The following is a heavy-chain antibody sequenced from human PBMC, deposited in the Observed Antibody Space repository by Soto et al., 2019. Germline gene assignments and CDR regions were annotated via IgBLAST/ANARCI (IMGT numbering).Heavy chain of an antibody. Sequence: PSQTLSLTCVISGDSVSSSTVAWNWIRQSPSRGLEWLGRTYYTSKWNNDYSVSVKSRISINPDTSKNQFSLHLKSVTPEDTAVYYCARDGTADRLDFDYWGQGTLVTVSS. D-gene: IGHD2-2*01. V-gene: IGHV6-1*01. J-gene: IGHJ4*02. CDR2: TYYTSKWNN. CDR3: ARDGTADRLDFDY. CDR1: GDSVSSSTVA.